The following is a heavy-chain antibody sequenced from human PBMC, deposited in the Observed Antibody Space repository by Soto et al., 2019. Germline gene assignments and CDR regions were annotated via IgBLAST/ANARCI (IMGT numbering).Heavy chain of an antibody. CDR2: IKSKTDSGTT. CDR3: TTDLPLVQY. J-gene: IGHJ4*02. CDR1: GFTFGNAW. Sequence: EVQLVESGGGLVKPGGSLRLSCAASGFTFGNAWMNWVRQAPGKGLEWVGRIKSKTDSGTTDYAAPVKGRFTISRDDSKTTLHLQMNSLKTEDTAVYYCTTDLPLVQYWGQGTLVTVPS. V-gene: IGHV3-15*07. D-gene: IGHD1-1*01.